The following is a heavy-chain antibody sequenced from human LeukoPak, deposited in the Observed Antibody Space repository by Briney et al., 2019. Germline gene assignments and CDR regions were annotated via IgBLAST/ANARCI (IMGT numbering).Heavy chain of an antibody. D-gene: IGHD6-19*01. Sequence: SVKVSCKASGCTFSSYAISWVRQAPGQGLEWMGGIIPIFGTANYAQKFQGRVTITADESTSTAYMELSSLRSEDTAVYYCASGRSGWYYFDYWGQGTLVTVSS. V-gene: IGHV1-69*13. J-gene: IGHJ4*02. CDR2: IIPIFGTA. CDR3: ASGRSGWYYFDY. CDR1: GCTFSSYA.